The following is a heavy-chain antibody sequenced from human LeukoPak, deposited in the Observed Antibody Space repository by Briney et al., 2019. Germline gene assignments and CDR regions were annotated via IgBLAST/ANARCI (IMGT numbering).Heavy chain of an antibody. V-gene: IGHV4-59*08. CDR3: ARTYCSGGSCHFDY. D-gene: IGHD2-15*01. Sequence: SETLSLTCTVSGGSISSYYWSWIRQPPGKGLEWIGYIYYSGNTDSNPSLKSRVTISVDTSKNQFSLKLSSVTAADTAVYYCARTYCSGGSCHFDYWGQGALVTVSS. CDR2: IYYSGNT. J-gene: IGHJ4*02. CDR1: GGSISSYY.